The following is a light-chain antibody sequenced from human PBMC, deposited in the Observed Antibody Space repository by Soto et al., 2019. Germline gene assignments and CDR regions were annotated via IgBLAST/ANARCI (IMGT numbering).Light chain of an antibody. CDR1: SGNIASNF. CDR3: LSYDTANQV. V-gene: IGLV6-57*01. J-gene: IGLJ2*01. Sequence: NFMLTQHHSVSESPGRTVTISCTRSSGNIASNFVQWLQQRPGSSPTTVIYEDNQRPSGVPDRFSGSIDSSSNSASLTISGLKAEDEADYYCLSYDTANQVFGAGTQLTVL. CDR2: EDN.